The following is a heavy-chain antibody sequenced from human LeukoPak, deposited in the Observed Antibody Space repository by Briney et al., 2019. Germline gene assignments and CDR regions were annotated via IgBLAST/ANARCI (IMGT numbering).Heavy chain of an antibody. D-gene: IGHD3-3*01. V-gene: IGHV3-23*01. CDR1: GLTFRNYA. J-gene: IGHJ4*02. CDR2: VSDSGGRT. CDR3: AKGREYDFWSGFFFDS. Sequence: GGSLRLSCAASGLTFRNYAMSWVRQAPGKGLEWVSTVSDSGGRTYYADSVKDRFTISRDNSKDTLYLQMISLRAEDTAVYFCAKGREYDFWSGFFFDSWGQGTQLTVSS.